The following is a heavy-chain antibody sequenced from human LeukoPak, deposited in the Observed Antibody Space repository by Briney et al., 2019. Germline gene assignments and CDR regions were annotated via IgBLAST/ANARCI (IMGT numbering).Heavy chain of an antibody. CDR3: ARGYSSGWYGGYGMDV. J-gene: IGHJ6*02. CDR1: GWTFSSYV. Sequence: SVTVSRKACGWTFSSYVIRGLRQAPGRGLEGMGGNIPIFGTANYDHTFQGRVTITTDESTNTAYLELSSLTSEDTAVYYCARGYSSGWYGGYGMDVWGQGTTVTVSS. V-gene: IGHV1-69*05. D-gene: IGHD6-19*01. CDR2: NIPIFGTA.